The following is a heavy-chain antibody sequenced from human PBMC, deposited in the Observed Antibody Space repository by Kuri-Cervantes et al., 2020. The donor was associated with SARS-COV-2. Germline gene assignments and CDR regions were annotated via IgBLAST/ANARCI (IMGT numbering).Heavy chain of an antibody. D-gene: IGHD3-22*01. J-gene: IGHJ6*02. Sequence: GGPLRPSGAASGFTFSGHWIHWVRQAPGKGLGWVSRINPDGSYTNNADSVKGRFTLSRDNAKNSLYLQMNSPRAEDTAVYYCARDGYYYDSSGYYGYYYYGMDVWGQGTTVTVSS. CDR3: ARDGYYYDSSGYYGYYYYGMDV. CDR1: GFTFSGHW. V-gene: IGHV3-74*01. CDR2: INPDGSYT.